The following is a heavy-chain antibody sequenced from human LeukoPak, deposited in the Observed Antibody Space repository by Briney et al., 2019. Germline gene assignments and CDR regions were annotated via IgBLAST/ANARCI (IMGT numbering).Heavy chain of an antibody. CDR3: ASPRGASGYFDC. CDR2: ISSDSSYI. V-gene: IGHV3-21*01. D-gene: IGHD3-22*01. Sequence: PGGSLRLSCAASAFSFRSYSMNWVRQAPGKGLEWLSSISSDSSYIYYADSVKGRFTISRDNAKNSLYLQMNSLRAEDTAVYYCASPRGASGYFDCWGQGTLVTVSS. J-gene: IGHJ4*02. CDR1: AFSFRSYS.